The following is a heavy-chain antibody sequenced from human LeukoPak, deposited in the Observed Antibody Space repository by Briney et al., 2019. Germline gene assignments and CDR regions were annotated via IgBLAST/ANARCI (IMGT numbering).Heavy chain of an antibody. D-gene: IGHD3-22*01. Sequence: GGSLRLSCAASGFTFSSYSMNWVRQAPGKGLEWVSYISSSSSTIYYADSVKGRFTISRDNAKNSLYLQMNSLRDEDTAVYYCARVVLGSSGYFIDYWGQGTLVTVSP. J-gene: IGHJ4*02. V-gene: IGHV3-48*02. CDR2: ISSSSSTI. CDR3: ARVVLGSSGYFIDY. CDR1: GFTFSSYS.